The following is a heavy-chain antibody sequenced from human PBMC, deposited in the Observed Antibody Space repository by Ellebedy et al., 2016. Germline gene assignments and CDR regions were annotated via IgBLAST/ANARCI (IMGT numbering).Heavy chain of an antibody. CDR3: VREWGY. J-gene: IGHJ4*02. Sequence: GESLKISXAASGFTFSSYGMHWVRQAPGKGLEWVAVIWYDGSNKYYADSVKGRFTISRDNAKNSLYLQMNTLRPEDTAVYYCVREWGYWGQGTLVTVSS. D-gene: IGHD3-16*01. V-gene: IGHV3-33*01. CDR1: GFTFSSYG. CDR2: IWYDGSNK.